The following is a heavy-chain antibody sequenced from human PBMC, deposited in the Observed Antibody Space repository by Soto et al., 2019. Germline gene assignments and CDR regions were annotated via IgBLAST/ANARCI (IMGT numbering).Heavy chain of an antibody. CDR2: MYYSGST. J-gene: IGHJ4*02. D-gene: IGHD6-13*01. Sequence: PSETLSLTCTVSGGSVSSGNYYWNWIRQSPGKGLEWIGYMYYSGSTNYNPSLKSRVTISVDTSKSQFSLKLSSVTAADTAVYYCASWYSSSWSNFDYWGKGTLVTVSS. CDR3: ASWYSSSWSNFDY. CDR1: GGSVSSGNYY. V-gene: IGHV4-61*01.